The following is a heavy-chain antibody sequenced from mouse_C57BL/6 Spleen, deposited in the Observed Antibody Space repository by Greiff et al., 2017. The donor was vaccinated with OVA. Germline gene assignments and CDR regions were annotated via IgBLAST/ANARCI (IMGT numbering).Heavy chain of an antibody. V-gene: IGHV1-18*01. D-gene: IGHD2-1*01. Sequence: VQLQQSGPELVKPGASVKIPCKASGYTFTDYNMDWVKQSHGKSLEWIGDINPNNGGTIYNQKFTGKATLTVDKSSSTEYMEVRNLTAEDTAVYDCARRDYGNYVDDMDYWGQGTTVTVSS. J-gene: IGHJ4*01. CDR3: ARRDYGNYVDDMDY. CDR2: INPNNGGT. CDR1: GYTFTDYN.